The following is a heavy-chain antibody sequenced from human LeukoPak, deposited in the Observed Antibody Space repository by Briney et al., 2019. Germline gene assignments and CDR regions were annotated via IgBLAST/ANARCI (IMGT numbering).Heavy chain of an antibody. D-gene: IGHD6-13*01. Sequence: SETLSLTCTVSGGSISSSSYYWGWIRQPPGKGLEWIGSIYYSGSTYYNPSLKSRVTISVDTSKNQFSLKLSSVTAADTAVYYCARLGGGNSSSWYLKYYGMDVWGQGTTVTVSS. J-gene: IGHJ6*02. V-gene: IGHV4-39*07. CDR2: IYYSGST. CDR3: ARLGGGNSSSWYLKYYGMDV. CDR1: GGSISSSSYY.